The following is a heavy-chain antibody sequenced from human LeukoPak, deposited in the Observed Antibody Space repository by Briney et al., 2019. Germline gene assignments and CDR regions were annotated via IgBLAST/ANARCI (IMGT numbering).Heavy chain of an antibody. CDR3: TRGAYDLGTYYFDY. CDR2: IRNKANSYTT. D-gene: IGHD3-10*01. Sequence: PGGSLRLSCAASGFTFSDYYMDWVRLAPGKGLEWVGRIRNKANSYTTEYAASVKDKFIISRDDSKNSLFLQVNSLKTEDTAVYYCTRGAYDLGTYYFDYWGQGTLVTVSS. J-gene: IGHJ4*02. CDR1: GFTFSDYY. V-gene: IGHV3-72*01.